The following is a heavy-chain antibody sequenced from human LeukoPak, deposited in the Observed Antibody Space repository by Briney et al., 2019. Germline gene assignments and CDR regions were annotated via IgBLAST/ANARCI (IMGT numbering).Heavy chain of an antibody. Sequence: PSETLSLTCTVSGGSISSYYWSWIRQPPGKGLEWIGYIYYGGSTNYNPSLKSRVTISVDTSKNQFSLKLSSVTAADTAVYYCARDTAMKRWGQGTLVTVSS. CDR1: GGSISSYY. CDR3: ARDTAMKR. CDR2: IYYGGST. J-gene: IGHJ4*02. V-gene: IGHV4-59*01. D-gene: IGHD5-18*01.